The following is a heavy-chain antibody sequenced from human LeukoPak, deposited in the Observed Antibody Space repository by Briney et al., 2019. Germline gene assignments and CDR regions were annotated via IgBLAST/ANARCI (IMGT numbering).Heavy chain of an antibody. Sequence: ASVKVSCKASGYTFINYFIHWVRQAPGQGLEWMGVINPNGGSISYAQKFQGRVTLIRDKSTSMVDMELSSLRPEDTAVYYCARDQSSSGYSLGYWGQGTLVTVSS. V-gene: IGHV1-46*01. D-gene: IGHD3-22*01. CDR1: GYTFINYF. CDR3: ARDQSSSGYSLGY. CDR2: INPNGGSI. J-gene: IGHJ4*02.